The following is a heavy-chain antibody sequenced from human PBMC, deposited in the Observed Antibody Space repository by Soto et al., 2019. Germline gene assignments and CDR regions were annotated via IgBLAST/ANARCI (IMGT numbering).Heavy chain of an antibody. V-gene: IGHV5-51*01. CDR1: GYSFTSYW. J-gene: IGHJ3*02. Sequence: PGESLKISCKGSGYSFTSYWIGWVRQMPGKGLEWMGIIYPGDSDTRYSPSFQGQVTISADKSISTAYLQWSSLKASDTAMYYCARRSPYCGGDCSQSGGAFDIWGQGTMVTVSS. CDR2: IYPGDSDT. CDR3: ARRSPYCGGDCSQSGGAFDI. D-gene: IGHD2-21*02.